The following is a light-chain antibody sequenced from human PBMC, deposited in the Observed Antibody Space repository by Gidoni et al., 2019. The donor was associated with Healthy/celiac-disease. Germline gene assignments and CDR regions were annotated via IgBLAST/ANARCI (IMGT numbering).Light chain of an antibody. CDR1: QSFSSY. Sequence: DIVLTQSPATLSLSPGERATLSCRASQSFSSYLAWYQQKPGQAPRLLIYDASNRATGIPARFSGSGSGTDFTLTISSLEPEDFAVYYCQQRSNFYTFGQGTKLEIK. CDR3: QQRSNFYT. J-gene: IGKJ2*01. V-gene: IGKV3-11*01. CDR2: DAS.